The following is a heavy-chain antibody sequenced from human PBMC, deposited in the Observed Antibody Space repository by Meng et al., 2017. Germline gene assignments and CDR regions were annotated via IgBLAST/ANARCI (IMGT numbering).Heavy chain of an antibody. CDR1: GSTVTGYY. CDR3: ASHYGSGSY. J-gene: IGHJ4*02. CDR2: INPNSGGT. V-gene: IGHV1-2*06. D-gene: IGHD3-10*01. Sequence: QVQPLQSASDGKSPGASVKVSCKPSGSTVTGYYRHWVRQAPGLGLEWMGRINPNSGGTNYAQKFRGRVTMTRDTSISTAYMELSRLRSDDTAVYYCASHYGSGSYWGQGTLVTVSS.